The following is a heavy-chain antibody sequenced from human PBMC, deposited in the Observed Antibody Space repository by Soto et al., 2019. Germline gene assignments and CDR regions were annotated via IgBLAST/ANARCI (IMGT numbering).Heavy chain of an antibody. CDR1: GGTFSSYA. V-gene: IGHV1-69*13. J-gene: IGHJ6*02. CDR3: ARDLSLAGGDTALDV. Sequence: GASVKVSCKASGGTFSSYAISWVRQAPGQGLEWMGGIIPIFGTANYAQKFQGRVTITADESTSTAYMELSSLRSEDTAVYYCARDLSLAGGDTALDVWGQGTTVTVSS. CDR2: IIPIFGTA. D-gene: IGHD5-18*01.